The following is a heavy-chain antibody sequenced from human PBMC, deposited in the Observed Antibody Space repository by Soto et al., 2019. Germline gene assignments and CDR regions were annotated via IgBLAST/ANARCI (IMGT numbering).Heavy chain of an antibody. CDR1: GFTFSSYA. CDR2: ISGSGGST. Sequence: PGGSLRLSCAASGFTFSSYAMSWVRQAPGKGLEWVSAISGSGGSTYYADSVKGRFTISRDNSKNTLYLQMNSLRAEDTAVYYCAKGIRGYYYYGMDVWDQGTTVTVSS. D-gene: IGHD5-18*01. CDR3: AKGIRGYYYYGMDV. V-gene: IGHV3-23*01. J-gene: IGHJ6*02.